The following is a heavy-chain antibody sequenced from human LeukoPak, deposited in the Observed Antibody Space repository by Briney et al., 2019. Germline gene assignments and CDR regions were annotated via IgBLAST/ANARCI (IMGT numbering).Heavy chain of an antibody. CDR3: TAEYDSSGYYPWFFDL. Sequence: GGSLRLSCAASGFTFSSYAMHWVRQAPGKGLEWVGRIKSKSAGGKTDYAAPMKGRFTISRDDSKNTLYLQMNSLKTEDTAVYYCTAEYDSSGYYPWFFDLWGRGTLVTASS. V-gene: IGHV3-15*01. J-gene: IGHJ2*01. CDR1: GFTFSSYA. CDR2: IKSKSAGGKT. D-gene: IGHD3-22*01.